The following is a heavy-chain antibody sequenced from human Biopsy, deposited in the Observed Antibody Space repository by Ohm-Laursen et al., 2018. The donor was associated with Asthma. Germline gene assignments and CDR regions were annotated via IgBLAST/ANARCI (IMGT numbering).Heavy chain of an antibody. CDR2: THHSGYN. CDR3: ARLADCSGGACYSYGWFDP. V-gene: IGHV4-34*01. CDR1: GGSFSSNY. D-gene: IGHD2-15*01. Sequence: GTLSLTCAVYGGSFSSNYWSWIRQTPGKGLEWLGDTHHSGYNKYNPFLSSRLILSVDTSKNQFSLRLTSVTPADTAVYYCARLADCSGGACYSYGWFDPWGHGTRVTVSS. J-gene: IGHJ5*02.